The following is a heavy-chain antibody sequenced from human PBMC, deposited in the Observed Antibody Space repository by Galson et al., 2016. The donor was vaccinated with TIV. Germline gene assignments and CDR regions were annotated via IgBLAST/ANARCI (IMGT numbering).Heavy chain of an antibody. D-gene: IGHD1-1*01. V-gene: IGHV4-59*01. CDR1: GDSISGYY. CDR3: ARWNEGLDY. J-gene: IGHJ4*02. CDR2: IYYNGIT. Sequence: ETLSLTCAVSGDSISGYYWSWIRQAPGKGLECIGYIYYNGITYYSPSLKSRVTISVATTSNQLSLKLTSGTAADTATYYCARWNEGLDYWGRGTLVTVSS.